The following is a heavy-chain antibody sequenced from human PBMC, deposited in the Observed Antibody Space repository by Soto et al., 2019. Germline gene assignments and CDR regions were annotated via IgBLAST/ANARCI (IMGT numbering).Heavy chain of an antibody. J-gene: IGHJ6*03. CDR1: GFTFSSYW. V-gene: IGHV3-7*01. D-gene: IGHD4-4*01. Sequence: LRLSCAASGFTFSSYWMTWVRQAPGKGLEWVANIKGDGSQKYSVDSVKGRFAISRDNAKNSLYLQVNSLRAEDTAVYYCARTFSNYISGNYYYYMDVWGRGTTVTVSS. CDR3: ARTFSNYISGNYYYYMDV. CDR2: IKGDGSQK.